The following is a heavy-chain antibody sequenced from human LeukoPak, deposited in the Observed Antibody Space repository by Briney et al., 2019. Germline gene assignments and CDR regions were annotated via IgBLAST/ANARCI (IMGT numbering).Heavy chain of an antibody. J-gene: IGHJ4*02. CDR1: GFTFSSYA. D-gene: IGHD2-15*01. CDR2: ISGSGGST. CDR3: AGVVAATGYFDY. V-gene: IGHV3-23*01. Sequence: GGSLRLSCAASGFTFSSYAMSWVRQAPGKGLEWVSAISGSGGSTYYADSVKGRFTIPRDNSKNTLYLQMNSLRAEDTAVYYCAGVVAATGYFDYWGQGTLVTVSS.